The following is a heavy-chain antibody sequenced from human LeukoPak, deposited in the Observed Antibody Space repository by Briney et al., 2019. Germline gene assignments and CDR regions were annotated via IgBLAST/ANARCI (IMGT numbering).Heavy chain of an antibody. CDR2: IIPIFGTA. V-gene: IGHV1-69*13. CDR3: ARGRDYYDSSADDAFDI. Sequence: SVKVPCKASGGTFSSYAISWVRQVPGQGLEWMGGIIPIFGTANYAQKFQGRVTITADESTSTAYMELSSLRSEDTAVYYCARGRDYYDSSADDAFDIWGQGTMVTVSS. D-gene: IGHD3-22*01. J-gene: IGHJ3*02. CDR1: GGTFSSYA.